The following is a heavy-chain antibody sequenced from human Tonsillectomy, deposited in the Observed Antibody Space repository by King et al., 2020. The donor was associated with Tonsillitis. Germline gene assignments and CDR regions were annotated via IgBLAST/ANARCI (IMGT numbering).Heavy chain of an antibody. CDR2: ISWNIGSI. J-gene: IGHJ4*02. D-gene: IGHD1-7*01. V-gene: IGHV3-9*01. CDR3: TKGRFLDWNYPFDY. Sequence: VQLVESGGGLVQPGRSLRLSCAASGFTFDNYAMHWVRQAPGKGLEWVSGISWNIGSIGYADSVKGRFTISRDNAKNSLYLQMNSLRGEDTALYYCTKGRFLDWNYPFDYWGQGTLVTVSS. CDR1: GFTFDNYA.